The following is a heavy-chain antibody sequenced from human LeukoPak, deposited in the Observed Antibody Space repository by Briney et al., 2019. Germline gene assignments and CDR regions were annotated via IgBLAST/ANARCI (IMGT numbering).Heavy chain of an antibody. V-gene: IGHV3-9*02. D-gene: IGHD6-19*01. CDR3: GRGWYSPDY. CDR1: GFSSDDYG. CDR2: LISSRGII. J-gene: IGHJ4*02. Sequence: PGGSLRLSCAASGFSSDDYGMHWVRQAPGKGLEWVSGLISSRGIIGYADSVKGRFTISSDNAENSLYLQMNSLRVEDTAFYAKGRGWYSPDYWGQGTLVTVSS.